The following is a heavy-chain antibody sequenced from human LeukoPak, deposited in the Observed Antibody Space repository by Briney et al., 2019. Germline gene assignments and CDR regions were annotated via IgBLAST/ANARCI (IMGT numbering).Heavy chain of an antibody. CDR1: EYTFTGYY. V-gene: IGHV1-2*02. Sequence: ASVKVSCKASEYTFTGYYMHWVRQAPGQGLEWMGWINPNSGGTNYAQKFQGRVTMTRDTSISTAYMELSRLRSDDTAVYYCARLRAVTTGASRWNWFDPWGQGTLVTVSS. CDR3: ARLRAVTTGASRWNWFDP. CDR2: INPNSGGT. D-gene: IGHD4-17*01. J-gene: IGHJ5*02.